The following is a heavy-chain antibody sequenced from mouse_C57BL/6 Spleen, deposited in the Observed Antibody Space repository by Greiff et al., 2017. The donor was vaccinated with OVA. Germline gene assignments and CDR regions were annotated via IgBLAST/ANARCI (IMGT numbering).Heavy chain of an antibody. V-gene: IGHV1-82*01. Sequence: QVQLQQSGPELVKPGASVKISCKASGYAFSSSWMNWVKQRPGKGLEWIGRIYPGDGDTNYNGKFKGKATLTADKSYSTAYMQLSSLTSVYSAVYFCARDTSVVANWYFDVWGTGTTVTVSS. D-gene: IGHD1-1*01. J-gene: IGHJ1*03. CDR3: ARDTSVVANWYFDV. CDR1: GYAFSSSW. CDR2: IYPGDGDT.